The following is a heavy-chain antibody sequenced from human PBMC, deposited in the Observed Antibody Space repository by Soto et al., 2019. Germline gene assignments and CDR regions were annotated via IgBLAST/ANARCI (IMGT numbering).Heavy chain of an antibody. CDR1: DGNLSSGGCY. CDR2: IYYSGST. Sequence: VSDGNLSSGGCYWSWKSQHPGKGLEWIGYIYYSGSTYYNPSLKSRVTISVDTSKNQFSLKLSSVTAADTAVYYCARDLGAAWFDPWGQGTLVTVSS. V-gene: IGHV4-31*02. CDR3: ARDLGAAWFDP. J-gene: IGHJ5*02. D-gene: IGHD1-26*01.